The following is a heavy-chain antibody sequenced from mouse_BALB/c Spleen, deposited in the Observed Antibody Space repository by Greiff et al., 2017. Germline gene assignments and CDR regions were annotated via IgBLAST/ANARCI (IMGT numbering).Heavy chain of an antibody. CDR3: ARVFSVYYGAMDY. CDR2: IDTSDSYT. D-gene: IGHD2-1*01. Sequence: VQLQQPGAELVMPGASVKMSCKASGYTFTDYWMHWVKQRPGQGLEWIGAIDTSDSYTSYNQKFKGKATLTVDKSSSTAYMELRSLTSEDSAVYYCARVFSVYYGAMDYWGQGTSVTVSS. V-gene: IGHV1-69*01. CDR1: GYTFTDYW. J-gene: IGHJ4*01.